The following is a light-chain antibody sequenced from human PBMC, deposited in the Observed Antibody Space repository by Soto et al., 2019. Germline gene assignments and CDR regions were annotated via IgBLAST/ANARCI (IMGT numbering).Light chain of an antibody. J-gene: IGLJ2*01. Sequence: QSVLTQPPSASGTPGQRVTISCSGSSSNIGSNTVNWYQQLPGTAPKLVIHSNNQRPSGVPDRLSGSKSGTSASLAISGLQSEDEADYYCATWDDSLNGVVFGGGTKLTVL. CDR2: SNN. CDR3: ATWDDSLNGVV. V-gene: IGLV1-44*01. CDR1: SSNIGSNT.